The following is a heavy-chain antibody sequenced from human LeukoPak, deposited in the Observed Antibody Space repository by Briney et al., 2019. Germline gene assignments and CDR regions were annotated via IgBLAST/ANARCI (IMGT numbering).Heavy chain of an antibody. V-gene: IGHV3-23*01. CDR1: RFTFRSHA. J-gene: IGHJ4*02. Sequence: GGSLRLSCVGSRFTFRSHAMSWVRQAPEKGLEFVSGIYENGGTTYYADSVKGRFSISRDNSKNTLYLQMDSLRGEDTAVYYCAKDFRIGYSAHFDYWGQGALVTVSS. D-gene: IGHD2-21*01. CDR2: IYENGGTT. CDR3: AKDFRIGYSAHFDY.